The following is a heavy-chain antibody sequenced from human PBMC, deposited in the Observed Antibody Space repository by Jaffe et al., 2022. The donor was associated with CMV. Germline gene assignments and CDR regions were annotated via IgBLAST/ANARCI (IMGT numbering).Heavy chain of an antibody. D-gene: IGHD1-26*01. CDR3: TRHTSGRDFVD. J-gene: IGHJ4*02. V-gene: IGHV3-72*01. Sequence: EVQLVESGGGLVQPGGSLRLSCAASGFTFSDHYMDWVRQAPGKGLAWVGRIRNKANSYTTEYAPSVRGRFTVSRDDSRNSLYLQMNSLATEDTAVYYCTRHTSGRDFVDWGQGTLVTVFS. CDR1: GFTFSDHY. CDR2: IRNKANSYTT.